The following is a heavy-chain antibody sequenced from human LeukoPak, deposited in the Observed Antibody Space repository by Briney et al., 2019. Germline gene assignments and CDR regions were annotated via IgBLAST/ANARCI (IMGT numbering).Heavy chain of an antibody. Sequence: QPGASLRLSCAASGFTFSSYAMSWVRQAPGKGLEWVSAISGSGGSTYYADSVKGRFTISRDNSKNTLYLQMNSLRAEDTAVYYCAKRYGSGRAFDYWGQGTLVTVSS. J-gene: IGHJ4*02. CDR2: ISGSGGST. CDR3: AKRYGSGRAFDY. D-gene: IGHD3-10*01. V-gene: IGHV3-23*01. CDR1: GFTFSSYA.